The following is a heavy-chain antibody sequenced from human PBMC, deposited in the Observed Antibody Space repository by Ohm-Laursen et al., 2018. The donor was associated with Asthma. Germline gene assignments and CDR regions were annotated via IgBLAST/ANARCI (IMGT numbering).Heavy chain of an antibody. CDR1: GFTFSSYG. Sequence: SLRLSCTASGFTFSSYGMHWVRQAPGKGLEWVAVISYDGSNKYYADSVKGRFTISRDNSKNTLYLQMNSLRAEDTAVYYCARDGDCSSTSCYGYYYYGMDVWGQGTTVTVSS. V-gene: IGHV3-30*03. J-gene: IGHJ6*02. CDR2: ISYDGSNK. D-gene: IGHD2-2*01. CDR3: ARDGDCSSTSCYGYYYYGMDV.